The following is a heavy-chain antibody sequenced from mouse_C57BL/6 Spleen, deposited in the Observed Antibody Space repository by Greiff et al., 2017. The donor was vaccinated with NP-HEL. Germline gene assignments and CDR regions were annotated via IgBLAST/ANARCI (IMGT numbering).Heavy chain of an antibody. D-gene: IGHD1-1*01. CDR2: INPNNGGT. CDR3: ARDYYGSSWFVDV. V-gene: IGHV1-26*01. Sequence: VQLQQSGPELVKPGASVKISCKASGYTFTDYYMNWVKQSHGKSLEWIGDINPNNGGTSYNQKFKGKVTLTVDKSSSTAYMELRSLTSENSAVYYCARDYYGSSWFVDVWGTGTPVTVSS. J-gene: IGHJ1*03. CDR1: GYTFTDYY.